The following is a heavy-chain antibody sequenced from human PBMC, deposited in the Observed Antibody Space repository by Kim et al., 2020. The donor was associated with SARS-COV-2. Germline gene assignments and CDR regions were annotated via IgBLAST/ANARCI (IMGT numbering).Heavy chain of an antibody. D-gene: IGHD6-13*01. V-gene: IGHV4-4*02. CDR3: ARDRMGVGSSSWYGKRHHAFDI. CDR2: IYHSGST. J-gene: IGHJ3*02. CDR1: GGSISSSNW. Sequence: SETLSLTCAVSGGSISSSNWWSWVRQPPGKGLEWIGEIYHSGSTNYNPSLKSRVTISVDKSKNQFSLKLSSVTAADTAVYYCARDRMGVGSSSWYGKRHHAFDIWGQGTMVTVSS.